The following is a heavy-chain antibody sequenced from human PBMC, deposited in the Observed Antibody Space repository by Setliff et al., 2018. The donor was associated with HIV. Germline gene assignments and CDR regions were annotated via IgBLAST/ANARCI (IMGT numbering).Heavy chain of an antibody. Sequence: GGSLRLSCAASGFTFSSYWMTWVRQAPGKGLEWVANIKQDGSEKYYVGSVKGRFTISRDNPKSTLYLQMNSLRDGDTALYYCARDSSTKEMATIWVNFDYWGQGTLVT. J-gene: IGHJ4*02. CDR1: GFTFSSYW. D-gene: IGHD5-12*01. CDR3: ARDSSTKEMATIWVNFDY. V-gene: IGHV3-7*03. CDR2: IKQDGSEK.